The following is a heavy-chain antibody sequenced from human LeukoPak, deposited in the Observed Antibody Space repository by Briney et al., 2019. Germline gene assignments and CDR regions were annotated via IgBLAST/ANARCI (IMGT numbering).Heavy chain of an antibody. Sequence: ASARVSCKASGYTFTGYYMHWVRQAPGQGLEWMGWINPNSGGTNYAQKFQGRVTMTRDTSISTAYMELSRLRSDDTAVYYCARQLNRVPAFDPWGQGTLVTVSS. J-gene: IGHJ5*02. CDR1: GYTFTGYY. CDR3: ARQLNRVPAFDP. D-gene: IGHD1-14*01. V-gene: IGHV1-2*02. CDR2: INPNSGGT.